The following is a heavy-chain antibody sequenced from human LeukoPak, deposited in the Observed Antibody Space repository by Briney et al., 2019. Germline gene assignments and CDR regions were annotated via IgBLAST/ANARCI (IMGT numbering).Heavy chain of an antibody. CDR2: IYSGGST. CDR3: ARGPDIVVVTAIYFDY. Sequence: GGSLRLSCAASGFTVSSNYMSWVRQAPGKGLEWVSVIYSGGSTYYADSVKGRFTISRDNAKNSLYLQMNSLRAEDTAVYYCARGPDIVVVTAIYFDYWGQGTLVTVSS. J-gene: IGHJ4*02. V-gene: IGHV3-66*01. CDR1: GFTVSSNY. D-gene: IGHD2-21*02.